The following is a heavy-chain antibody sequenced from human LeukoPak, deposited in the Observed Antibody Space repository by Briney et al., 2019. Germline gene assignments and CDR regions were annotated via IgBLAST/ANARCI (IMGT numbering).Heavy chain of an antibody. D-gene: IGHD2-2*02. CDR3: ARGQVPAAILGGRRPDNDY. V-gene: IGHV1-18*01. CDR2: ISAYNGNT. J-gene: IGHJ4*02. Sequence: ASVKVSCKASGYTFTSYGISWVRQAPGQGLEWMGWISAYNGNTNYAQKLQGRVTMTTDTSTSTAYMELRSLRSDDTAVYYCARGQVPAAILGGRRPDNDYWGQGTLVTVSS. CDR1: GYTFTSYG.